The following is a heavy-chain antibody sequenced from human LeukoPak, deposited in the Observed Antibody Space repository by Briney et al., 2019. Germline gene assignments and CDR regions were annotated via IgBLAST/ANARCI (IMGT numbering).Heavy chain of an antibody. V-gene: IGHV3-33*08. D-gene: IGHD3-22*01. CDR1: GFTFSSYS. CDR3: ARDYYDSSGYPPNYYYYYGMDV. Sequence: GGSLRLSCAASGFTFSSYSMHWVRQAPGKGLEWVAVIWYDGSNKYYADSVKGRFTISRDNSKNALYLQMNSLRAEDTAVYYCARDYYDSSGYPPNYYYYYGMDVWGQGTTVTVSS. J-gene: IGHJ6*02. CDR2: IWYDGSNK.